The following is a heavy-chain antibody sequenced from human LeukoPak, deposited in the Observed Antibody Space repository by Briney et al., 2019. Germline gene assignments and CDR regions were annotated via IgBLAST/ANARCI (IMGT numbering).Heavy chain of an antibody. D-gene: IGHD3-3*01. Sequence: ASVTVSCKASGYTFTSYAMHWVRQAPGQRLEWMGWINAGNGNTKYSQKFQGRVTITRDTSASTAYMELSSLRSEDTAVYYCARDFEYYDFWSGYYTNWFDPWGQGTLVTVSS. V-gene: IGHV1-3*01. CDR2: INAGNGNT. CDR3: ARDFEYYDFWSGYYTNWFDP. CDR1: GYTFTSYA. J-gene: IGHJ5*02.